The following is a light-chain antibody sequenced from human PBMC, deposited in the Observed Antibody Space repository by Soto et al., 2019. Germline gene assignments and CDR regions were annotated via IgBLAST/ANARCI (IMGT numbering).Light chain of an antibody. Sequence: DIQMTQSPSSLSASVGDRVTITCRASQSISNWLAWYQQKPGKAPKLLIYDASSLESGVPSRFSGSGSGTEFTLTMRSLQPLDFETYSSQKYTTSRCTLGQGT. CDR1: QSISNW. CDR2: DAS. V-gene: IGKV1-5*01. J-gene: IGKJ1*01. CDR3: QKYTTSRCT.